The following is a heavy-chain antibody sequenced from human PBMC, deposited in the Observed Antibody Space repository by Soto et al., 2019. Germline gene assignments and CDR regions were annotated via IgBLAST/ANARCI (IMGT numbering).Heavy chain of an antibody. V-gene: IGHV3-13*05. J-gene: IGHJ6*02. D-gene: IGHD3-10*01. Sequence: GSLRLSCAASGFTFSSYDMHWVRQATGKGLEWVSAIGTAGDPYYPGSVKGRFTISRENAKNSLYLQMNSLRAGDTAVYYCARGGPYYYGSGSPAGMDVWGQGTTVTVSS. CDR1: GFTFSSYD. CDR2: IGTAGDP. CDR3: ARGGPYYYGSGSPAGMDV.